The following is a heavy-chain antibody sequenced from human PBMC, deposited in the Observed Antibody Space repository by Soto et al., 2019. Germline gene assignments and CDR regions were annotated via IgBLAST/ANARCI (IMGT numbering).Heavy chain of an antibody. D-gene: IGHD3-10*01. CDR3: ARGDRGGSGSPASYYYSGVDV. Sequence: DVQLLESGGHLVQPGGSLRLSCAASGFTFSSYAMSWVRQAPGKGLEWVSSVSAGGDMTYYSDSVKGRFTISRDNSNNALFMQMNSVRIEDTALYYCARGDRGGSGSPASYYYSGVDVWGQGATVTVS. CDR2: VSAGGDMT. CDR1: GFTFSSYA. V-gene: IGHV3-23*01. J-gene: IGHJ6*02.